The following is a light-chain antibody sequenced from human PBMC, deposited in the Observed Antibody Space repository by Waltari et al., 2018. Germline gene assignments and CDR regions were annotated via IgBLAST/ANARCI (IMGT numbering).Light chain of an antibody. V-gene: IGKV3-15*01. CDR2: GAS. J-gene: IGKJ4*01. CDR3: QQYNRWPPLT. Sequence: ETVITQSPATLSVAPGYRVTLSCRASQGVHDNLAWYQQKPGQAPRLLIYGASTRATGVPARFRGTGSGTDFTLTITSLQSEDSALYYCQQYNRWPPLTFGGGTKVEIK. CDR1: QGVHDN.